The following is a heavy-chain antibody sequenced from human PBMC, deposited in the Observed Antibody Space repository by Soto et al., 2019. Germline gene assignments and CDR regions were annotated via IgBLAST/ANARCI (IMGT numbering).Heavy chain of an antibody. CDR3: ARDTAIVGHRTVDY. Sequence: QVQLVESGGGVVQPGRSVRLSCAASGFTFSTYAMHWVRQAPGKGLEWVALMSYDGNNTYYADSVKGRFTISRDNSKNTLYLEMNSLRPDDTAVYYCARDTAIVGHRTVDYWGQGTLVTVSS. CDR1: GFTFSTYA. J-gene: IGHJ4*02. V-gene: IGHV3-30-3*01. D-gene: IGHD1-26*01. CDR2: MSYDGNNT.